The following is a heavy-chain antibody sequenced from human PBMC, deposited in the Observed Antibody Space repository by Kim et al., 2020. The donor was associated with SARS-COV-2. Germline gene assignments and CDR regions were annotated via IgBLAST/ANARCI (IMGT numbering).Heavy chain of an antibody. V-gene: IGHV3-49*04. D-gene: IGHD5-12*01. CDR2: IRSKAYGGTT. Sequence: GGSLRLSCTASGFTFGDYAMSWVRQAPGKGLEWVGFIRSKAYGGTTEYAASVKGRFTISRDDSKSIAYLQMNSLKTEDTAVYYCTRVVATIYNYHLTPDYWGQGTLVTVSS. CDR1: GFTFGDYA. J-gene: IGHJ4*02. CDR3: TRVVATIYNYHLTPDY.